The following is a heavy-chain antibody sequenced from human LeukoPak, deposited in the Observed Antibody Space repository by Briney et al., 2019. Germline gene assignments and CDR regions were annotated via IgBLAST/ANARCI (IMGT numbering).Heavy chain of an antibody. J-gene: IGHJ6*02. CDR3: ARKYPSMDV. D-gene: IGHD2/OR15-2a*01. CDR2: ISDTRNVI. V-gene: IGHV3-21*01. Sequence: PGGSLRLSCAASGFAFSSYSMNWVRQAPGKGLEWVSSISDTRNVIYYADSVKGRFTISRDNAKNSLYLQMNSLRAEDTAVYYCARKYPSMDVWGQGTTVTVSS. CDR1: GFAFSSYS.